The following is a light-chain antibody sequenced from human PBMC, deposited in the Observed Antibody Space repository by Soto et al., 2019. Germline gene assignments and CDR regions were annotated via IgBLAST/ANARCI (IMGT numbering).Light chain of an antibody. V-gene: IGKV3-20*01. Sequence: EIVLTHSPGTLSLSPGERATLSFSASQTVSSNYLAWCQQRPGQAPRLLIYGASTRAAGIPDRFSGSGSGTDFTLTITRLEPEDSAVYFCQQYTGPPTTFGQGTRLEIK. CDR1: QTVSSNY. J-gene: IGKJ5*01. CDR3: QQYTGPPTT. CDR2: GAS.